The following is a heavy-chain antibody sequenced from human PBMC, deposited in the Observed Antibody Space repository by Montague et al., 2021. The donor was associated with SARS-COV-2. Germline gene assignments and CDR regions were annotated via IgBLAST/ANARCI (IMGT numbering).Heavy chain of an antibody. CDR3: AKQALTRYCKSTTCFADAFDI. Sequence: SETLSLTCTVSGVSISSYYWTWIRQPPGKGLEWIGFSYYIGSTNYNPSLKIRVTISVDTAKNQFSLKLSSVTAADTAAYYCAKQALTRYCKSTTCFADAFDIWGQGTMVTVSS. V-gene: IGHV4-59*08. CDR2: SYYIGST. D-gene: IGHD2-2*01. J-gene: IGHJ3*02. CDR1: GVSISSYY.